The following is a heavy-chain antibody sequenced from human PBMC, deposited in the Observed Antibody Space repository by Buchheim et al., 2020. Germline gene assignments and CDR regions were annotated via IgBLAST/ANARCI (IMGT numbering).Heavy chain of an antibody. D-gene: IGHD4/OR15-4a*01. V-gene: IGHV3-30*18. CDR2: IFYDGSNQ. J-gene: IGHJ4*02. CDR1: GFTFITYG. Sequence: QVQLVESGGGVVQPGRSLRLSCTASGFTFITYGMHWVRQAPGKGLEWVAVIFYDGSNQFYADSVKGRFTISRDNSKNTLYLQMNSLRAEDTAVYYCAKDHHFQGANYYFDFWGQGT. CDR3: AKDHHFQGANYYFDF.